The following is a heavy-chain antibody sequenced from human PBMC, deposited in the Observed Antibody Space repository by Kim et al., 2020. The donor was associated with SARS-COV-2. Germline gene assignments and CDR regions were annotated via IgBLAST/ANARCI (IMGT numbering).Heavy chain of an antibody. CDR3: ARLNVGSPFDP. CDR1: GGSISSYY. J-gene: IGHJ5*02. V-gene: IGHV4-39*01. CDR2: IYHDGSN. Sequence: SETPSLTCTVSGGSISSYYWGWIRQPPGKGLEYIGCIYHDGSNYYNPSLKSRVTIYMDTSKNQFFLKLSSVTAADTAVYYCARLNVGSPFDPWGQGTLVTVSS. D-gene: IGHD6-13*01.